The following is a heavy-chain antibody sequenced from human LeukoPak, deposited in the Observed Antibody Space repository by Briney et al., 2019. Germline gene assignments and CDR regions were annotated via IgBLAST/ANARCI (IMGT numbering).Heavy chain of an antibody. Sequence: PSETLSLTCTVSGYSISSGYYWGWIRQPPGKGLEWIGSGSTYYNPSLKSRVTMSVGTSNNHFSLRLTSVTAADTALYFCTIFVVAASDAFEIWGQGTMVTVSS. V-gene: IGHV4-38-2*02. CDR3: TIFVVAASDAFEI. J-gene: IGHJ3*02. CDR2: SGST. D-gene: IGHD3-3*02. CDR1: GYSISSGYY.